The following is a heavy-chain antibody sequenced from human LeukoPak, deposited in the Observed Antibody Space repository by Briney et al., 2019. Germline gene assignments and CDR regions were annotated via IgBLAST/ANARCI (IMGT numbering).Heavy chain of an antibody. D-gene: IGHD6-19*01. Sequence: SSETLSLTCTVSGGPISSYYWSWIRQPPGKGLEWIGYIYYSGSTNYNPSLKSRVTISVDTSKNQFSLKLSSVTAADTAVYYCARLSGGSSGWYPSWFDPWGQGTLVTVYS. V-gene: IGHV4-59*08. CDR3: ARLSGGSSGWYPSWFDP. CDR1: GGPISSYY. J-gene: IGHJ5*02. CDR2: IYYSGST.